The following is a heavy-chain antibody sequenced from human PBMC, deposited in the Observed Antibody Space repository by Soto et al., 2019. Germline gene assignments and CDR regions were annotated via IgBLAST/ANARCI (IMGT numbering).Heavy chain of an antibody. J-gene: IGHJ6*02. V-gene: IGHV1-2*04. D-gene: IGHD2-8*01. CDR1: GYSFTDYH. CDR3: ARGHSTDCSNGVCSFFYNHEMDV. Sequence: ASVTVSCKATGYSFTDYHIHWVRQAPGQGLEWLGRINPTSGGTSTAQKFQGWVTMTRDRSISTVDMELTRLRSDDTAVYFCARGHSTDCSNGVCSFFYNHEMDVWGQGTTVTVSS. CDR2: INPTSGGT.